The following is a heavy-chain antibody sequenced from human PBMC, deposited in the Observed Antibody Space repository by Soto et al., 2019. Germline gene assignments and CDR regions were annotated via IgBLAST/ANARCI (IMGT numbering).Heavy chain of an antibody. J-gene: IGHJ4*02. CDR2: IIPIFGTA. CDR1: GGTFSSYA. D-gene: IGHD5-12*01. V-gene: IGHV1-69*13. CDR3: ASRYSGYDFGFDY. Sequence: ASVKVSCKASGGTFSSYAISWVRQAPGQGLEWTGGIIPIFGTANYAQKFQGRVTITADESTSTAYMELSSLRSEDTAVYYCASRYSGYDFGFDYWGQGTLVTVSS.